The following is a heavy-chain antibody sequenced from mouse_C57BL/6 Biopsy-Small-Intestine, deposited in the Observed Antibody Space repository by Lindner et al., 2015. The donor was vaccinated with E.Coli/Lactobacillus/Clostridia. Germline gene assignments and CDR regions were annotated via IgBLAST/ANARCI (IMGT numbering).Heavy chain of an antibody. CDR1: GYTFTDYF. J-gene: IGHJ4*01. D-gene: IGHD2-13*01. CDR2: IVPSTGVT. Sequence: SVKVSCKTSGYTFTDYFMHWVRQAPGQGLEWMGRIVPSTGVTNYAQKFRGRVTMTRDTSINTAYMELSSLTSDDTAVCYCARDRDFGDYAGDYWGQGTLVTVSS. V-gene: IGHV1-72*04. CDR3: ARDRDFGDYAGDY.